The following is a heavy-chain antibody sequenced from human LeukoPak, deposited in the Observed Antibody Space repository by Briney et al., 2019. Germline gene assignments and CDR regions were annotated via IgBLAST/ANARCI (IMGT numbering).Heavy chain of an antibody. J-gene: IGHJ4*02. V-gene: IGHV1-2*02. CDR3: AGLPRDNWNEPLDY. CDR2: INPNSGGT. Sequence: ASVKVSCKASGYTFTDYYMHWVRQAPGQGLEWMGWINPNSGGTKYAQKFQGRVTMTRDTSINTAYVELSRLTYDDTAVYYCAGLPRDNWNEPLDYWGQGTLVTVSS. D-gene: IGHD1-20*01. CDR1: GYTFTDYY.